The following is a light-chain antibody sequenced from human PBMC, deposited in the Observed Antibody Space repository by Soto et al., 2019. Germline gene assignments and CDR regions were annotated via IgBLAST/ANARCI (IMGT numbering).Light chain of an antibody. V-gene: IGKV3-11*01. CDR2: DVS. CDR3: QQRRSWPST. CDR1: QSVNRD. Sequence: DIVLTQSPATLPLSPGERATLSCRASQSVNRDLAWYQQKPGQAPRLLIYDVSNRATGIPARFSGSRSGTDFTLTISSLEPEDFAVYYCQQRRSWPSTFGQGTKLEIK. J-gene: IGKJ2*01.